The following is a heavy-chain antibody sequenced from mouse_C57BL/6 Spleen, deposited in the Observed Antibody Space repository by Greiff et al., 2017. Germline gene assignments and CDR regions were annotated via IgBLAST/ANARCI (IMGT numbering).Heavy chain of an antibody. CDR3: TGTRGWDFDY. CDR2: IDPEAGDT. J-gene: IGHJ2*01. V-gene: IGHV14-1*01. CDR1: GFNIKDYY. Sequence: EVQLQQSGAELVRPGASVKLSCTASGFNIKDYYMHWVKQRPDQGLEWIGRIDPEAGDTEYAPKFQGKATMTADTSSNTAYLQLSSLTSEDTAVYYCTGTRGWDFDYWGQGTTLTVSS. D-gene: IGHD3-3*01.